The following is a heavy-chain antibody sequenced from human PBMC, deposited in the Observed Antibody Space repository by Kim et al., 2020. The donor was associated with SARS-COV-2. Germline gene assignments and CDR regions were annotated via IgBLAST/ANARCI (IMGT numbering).Heavy chain of an antibody. CDR3: AKDIRIAAAGTSDY. J-gene: IGHJ4*02. V-gene: IGHV3-30*02. Sequence: ADSLKHRFTISRDNSKNTLYLQMISLGAEDTAVYYCAKDIRIAAAGTSDYRGQGTLVTVSS. D-gene: IGHD6-13*01.